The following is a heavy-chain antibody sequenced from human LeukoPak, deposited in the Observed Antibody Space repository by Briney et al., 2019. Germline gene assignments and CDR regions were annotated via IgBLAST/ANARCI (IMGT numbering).Heavy chain of an antibody. Sequence: GGSLRLSCAASGFTFSSYAMHWVRQAPGKGLEWVAVISYDGSNKYYADSVKGRFTISRDNSENTLYLQMNSLRAEDTAVYYCARTGIVGATALDYWGQGTLVTVSS. D-gene: IGHD1-26*01. V-gene: IGHV3-30-3*01. CDR2: ISYDGSNK. CDR1: GFTFSSYA. J-gene: IGHJ4*02. CDR3: ARTGIVGATALDY.